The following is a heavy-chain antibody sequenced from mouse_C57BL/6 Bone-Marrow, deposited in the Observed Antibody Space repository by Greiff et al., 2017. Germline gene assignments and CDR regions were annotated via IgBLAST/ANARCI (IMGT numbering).Heavy chain of an antibody. CDR1: GYTFTSYG. V-gene: IGHV1-81*01. CDR3: ARKGGSYWYFDV. D-gene: IGHD1-1*01. Sequence: VQLQESGAELARPGASVKLSCKASGYTFTSYGISWVKQRTGQGLEWIGESYPRSGNTYYNEKFKGKATLTADKSSSTAYMELRSLTSEDSAVYFCARKGGSYWYFDVWGTGTTVTVSS. J-gene: IGHJ1*03. CDR2: SYPRSGNT.